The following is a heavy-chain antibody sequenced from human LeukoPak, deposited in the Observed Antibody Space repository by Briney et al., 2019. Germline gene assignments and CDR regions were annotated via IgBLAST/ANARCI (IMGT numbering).Heavy chain of an antibody. CDR2: ISTYNGHT. Sequence: ASVKVSFKASGYTFTSYGITWVRQAPGQGLEWMGWISTYNGHTNYAQKFQGRVTMTTDTSTNTAYMELRSLRFDDTAVYYCARDGGTGYCRGGTCYVVDYWGQGTLVTVSS. CDR3: ARDGGTGYCRGGTCYVVDY. CDR1: GYTFTSYG. J-gene: IGHJ4*02. D-gene: IGHD2-15*01. V-gene: IGHV1-18*01.